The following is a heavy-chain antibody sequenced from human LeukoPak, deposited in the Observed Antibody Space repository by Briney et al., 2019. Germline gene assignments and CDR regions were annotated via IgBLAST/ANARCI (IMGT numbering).Heavy chain of an antibody. J-gene: IGHJ4*02. CDR3: TRITVVAGNTYLADY. Sequence: TSGGSLRLSCAASGFTFSDYYMSWIRQVPGKALEGVSYISGSSSYTNYADSVKGRFTISRDNANNSLYLQMNSLRAEDTAVYYCTRITVVAGNTYLADYWGQGTLVTVSS. CDR2: ISGSSSYT. V-gene: IGHV3-11*03. CDR1: GFTFSDYY. D-gene: IGHD6-19*01.